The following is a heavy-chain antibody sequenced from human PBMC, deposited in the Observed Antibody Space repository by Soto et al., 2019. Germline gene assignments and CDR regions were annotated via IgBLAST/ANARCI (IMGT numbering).Heavy chain of an antibody. V-gene: IGHV3-53*01. CDR3: ARQSNNRGKVGATSPLDP. CDR1: GFSVSSNY. Sequence: PGGSLRLSCAISGFSVSSNYLSWVRQAPGKGLEWVSVHYSGGSTYYADSVQGRFTISRDKSNNTLYLQMRRVRAEDTAVYFCARQSNNRGKVGATSPLDPWGQGTQVTVSS. D-gene: IGHD1-26*01. CDR2: HYSGGST. J-gene: IGHJ5*02.